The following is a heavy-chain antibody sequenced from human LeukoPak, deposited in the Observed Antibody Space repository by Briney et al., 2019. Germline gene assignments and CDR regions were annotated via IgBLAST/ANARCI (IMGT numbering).Heavy chain of an antibody. D-gene: IGHD5-18*01. V-gene: IGHV3-21*01. J-gene: IGHJ4*02. CDR3: ARGNSYGYSDY. CDR2: ISSSSYI. Sequence: GGSLRLSCAASGFTFSCYSMNWVRQAPGKWLEWVSSISSSSYIYYADSVKGRFTISRDNAKNSLYLQMNSLRAEDTAVYYCARGNSYGYSDYWGQGTLVTVSS. CDR1: GFTFSCYS.